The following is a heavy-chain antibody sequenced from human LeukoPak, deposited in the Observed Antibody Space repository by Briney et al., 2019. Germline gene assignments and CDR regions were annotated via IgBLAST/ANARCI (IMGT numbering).Heavy chain of an antibody. CDR3: ARRRYFDWLSPFDY. V-gene: IGHV4-34*01. D-gene: IGHD3-9*01. CDR1: GGSFSGYY. CDR2: INHSGST. J-gene: IGHJ4*02. Sequence: SETLSLTCAVYGGSFSGYYWSWIRQPPGKGLEWIGEINHSGSTNYNPSLKSRVTISVDTSKNQSSLKLSSVTAADTAVYYCARRRYFDWLSPFDYWGQGTLVTVSS.